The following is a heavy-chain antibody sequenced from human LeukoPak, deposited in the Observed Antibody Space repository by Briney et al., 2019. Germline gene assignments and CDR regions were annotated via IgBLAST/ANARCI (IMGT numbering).Heavy chain of an antibody. V-gene: IGHV3-7*01. CDR3: AGDRAQYYDDSFDI. Sequence: GGSLRLSCGASGFIFRSYWMNWVRQAPGKGLEWVANIKPDGSAVYYLDSVKGRFTISRDNAQNSVFLQMNTLRVEDTAVYYCAGDRAQYYDDSFDIWGQGTMVTVSS. CDR1: GFIFRSYW. CDR2: IKPDGSAV. D-gene: IGHD3-3*01. J-gene: IGHJ3*02.